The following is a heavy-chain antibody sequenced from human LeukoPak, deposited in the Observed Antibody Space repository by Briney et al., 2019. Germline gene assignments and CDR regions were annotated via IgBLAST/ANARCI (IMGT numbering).Heavy chain of an antibody. J-gene: IGHJ4*02. CDR3: AREVLGLRCWDY. V-gene: IGHV1-46*03. CDR2: INPSGGST. Sequence: ASAKVSCKASGYTFTSYYMHWVRQAPGQGLEWMGIINPSGGSTSYAQKFQGRVTMTRDTSTSTVYMELSSLRSEETAVYYCAREVLGLRCWDYWGQGTLVTASS. D-gene: IGHD3-10*02. CDR1: GYTFTSYY.